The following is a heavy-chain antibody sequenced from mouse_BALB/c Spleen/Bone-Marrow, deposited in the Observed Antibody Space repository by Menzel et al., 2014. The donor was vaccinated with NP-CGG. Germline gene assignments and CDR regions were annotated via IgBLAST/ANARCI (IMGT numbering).Heavy chain of an antibody. D-gene: IGHD2-2*01. J-gene: IGHJ3*01. Sequence: QVQLQQPGAELVRPGTSVKVSCKASGYAFTNYLIEWVKQRPGQGLEWIGVINPGSGSSNYNENFKGKATLTADRSSSTSYMLLNSLTSDDSAVDFCARSRGYDVGPFAFWGQGTLVTVSA. CDR3: ARSRGYDVGPFAF. V-gene: IGHV1-54*01. CDR1: GYAFTNYL. CDR2: INPGSGSS.